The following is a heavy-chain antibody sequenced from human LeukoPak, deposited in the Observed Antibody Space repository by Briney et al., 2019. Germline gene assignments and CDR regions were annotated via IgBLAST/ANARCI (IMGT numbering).Heavy chain of an antibody. CDR3: ARGLIGYSYGFSGFDP. CDR1: GGSISSGGYY. CDR2: IYYSGST. D-gene: IGHD5-18*01. J-gene: IGHJ5*02. Sequence: SQTLSLTCTVFGGSISSGGYYWSWIRQHPGKGLEWIGYIYYSGSTYYNPSLKSRVTISVDTSKNQFSLKLSSVTAADTAVYYCARGLIGYSYGFSGFDPWGQGTLVTVSS. V-gene: IGHV4-31*03.